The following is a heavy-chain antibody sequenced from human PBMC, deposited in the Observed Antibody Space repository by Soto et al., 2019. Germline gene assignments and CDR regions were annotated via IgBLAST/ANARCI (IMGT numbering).Heavy chain of an antibody. D-gene: IGHD3-3*01. CDR3: ARDKYDSWSGLAH. Sequence: GGSLRLSCAASGFTFSSYWMSWVRQAPGKGLEWVANIKQDGSEKYYVDSVKGRFTISRDNAKNSLYLQMNSLRAEDTAVYYCARDKYDSWSGLAHWGQGTLVTVSS. CDR2: IKQDGSEK. J-gene: IGHJ4*02. V-gene: IGHV3-7*01. CDR1: GFTFSSYW.